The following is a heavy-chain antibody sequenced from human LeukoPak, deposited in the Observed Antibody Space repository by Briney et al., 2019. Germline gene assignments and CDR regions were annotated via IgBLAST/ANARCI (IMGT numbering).Heavy chain of an antibody. CDR1: GGSITGSY. V-gene: IGHV4-59*01. J-gene: IGHJ6*02. CDR2: IYYSGST. Sequence: SETLSLTCTVSGGSITGSYWSWLRQPPGKGLEYIGYIYYSGSTNYNPSLKSRVTISVDTSKNQFSLKLSSVTAADTAVYYCARTYCGGDCYSPPNYYYGMDVWGQGTMVTVSS. D-gene: IGHD2-21*02. CDR3: ARTYCGGDCYSPPNYYYGMDV.